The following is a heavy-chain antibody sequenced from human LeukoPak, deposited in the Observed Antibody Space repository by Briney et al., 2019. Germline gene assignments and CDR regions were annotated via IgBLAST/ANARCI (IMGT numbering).Heavy chain of an antibody. J-gene: IGHJ1*01. D-gene: IGHD2-15*01. CDR1: GGSISSYY. V-gene: IGHV4-59*01. CDR3: ASLGPYCSGGSCYQDAEYFQH. CDR2: IYYSGST. Sequence: PSETLSLTCTVSGGSISSYYWSWIRQPPGKGLEWIGYIYYSGSTNYNPSLKSRVTISVDTSKNQFSLKLSSVTAADTAVYYCASLGPYCSGGSCYQDAEYFQHWGQGTLVTVSS.